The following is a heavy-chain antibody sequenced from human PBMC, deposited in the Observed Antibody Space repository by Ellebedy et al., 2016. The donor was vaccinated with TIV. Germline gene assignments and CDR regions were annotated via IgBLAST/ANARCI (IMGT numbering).Heavy chain of an antibody. Sequence: MPSETLSLTCTVSGGSISNYHWSWIRQPPGKGLEWIGYIHYSGSTNYNPSLKSRVSMSADTSKNQVSLKLRSVTAEDMAVYYCARFFESGSTGDYWGQGTLVTVSS. CDR1: GGSISNYH. D-gene: IGHD3-10*01. V-gene: IGHV4-59*08. J-gene: IGHJ4*02. CDR2: IHYSGST. CDR3: ARFFESGSTGDY.